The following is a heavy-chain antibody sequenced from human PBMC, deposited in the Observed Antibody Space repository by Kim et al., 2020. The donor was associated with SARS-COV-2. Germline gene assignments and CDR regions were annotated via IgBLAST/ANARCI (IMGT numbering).Heavy chain of an antibody. D-gene: IGHD6-19*01. CDR2: IKHDGSET. V-gene: IGHV3-7*05. CDR3: ARGSGWLIEH. CDR1: GFTPTIHW. Sequence: GGSLRLSCAASGFTPTIHWMNWVRQTPGKGLEWVVNIKHDGSETKYVDSVKGRFTISRDSARNSIYLQMNSLRAEDTAVYYCARGSGWLIEHWGQGTLVTVSS. J-gene: IGHJ1*01.